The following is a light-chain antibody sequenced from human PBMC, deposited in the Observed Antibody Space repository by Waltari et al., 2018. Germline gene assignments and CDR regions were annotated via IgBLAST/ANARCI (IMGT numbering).Light chain of an antibody. J-gene: IGLJ2*01. V-gene: IGLV3-25*03. CDR2: KDS. Sequence: SFELTQPPSVSVSPGQTASNTCSGNTLPKQYAYWYQQKPGQAPVLIMYKDSERPSGIPERFSGSSSGTTVTLTISGVQAEDEAYYYCQSADSSGTPVIFGGGTKLTVL. CDR1: TLPKQY. CDR3: QSADSSGTPVI.